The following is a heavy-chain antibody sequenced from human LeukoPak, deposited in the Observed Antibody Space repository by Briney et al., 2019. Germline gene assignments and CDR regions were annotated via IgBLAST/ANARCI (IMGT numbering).Heavy chain of an antibody. V-gene: IGHV3-23*01. CDR3: ARALSMTTVTTVYYYGMDV. Sequence: PGGSLRLSCADSGFTFSSYAMTWVRQAPGKGLEWVSTISGASGTTYYADSVKGRFTISRDNSKNTLYLQMNSLRAEDTAVYYCARALSMTTVTTVYYYGMDVWGQGTTVTVSS. J-gene: IGHJ6*02. CDR1: GFTFSSYA. CDR2: ISGASGTT. D-gene: IGHD4-17*01.